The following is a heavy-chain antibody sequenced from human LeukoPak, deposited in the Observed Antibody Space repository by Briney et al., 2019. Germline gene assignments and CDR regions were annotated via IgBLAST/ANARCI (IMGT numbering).Heavy chain of an antibody. CDR3: AKGYSTGWYYFDY. Sequence: PGGSLRLSCAASGFTFSSYAMSCVRQAPGKGLEWVSVISGSGGSTYYADSVKGRFTISRDNSKNTLYLQMNSLRAEDTVVYYCAKGYSTGWYYFDYWGQGTLVTVSS. CDR2: ISGSGGST. J-gene: IGHJ4*02. CDR1: GFTFSSYA. V-gene: IGHV3-23*01. D-gene: IGHD6-19*01.